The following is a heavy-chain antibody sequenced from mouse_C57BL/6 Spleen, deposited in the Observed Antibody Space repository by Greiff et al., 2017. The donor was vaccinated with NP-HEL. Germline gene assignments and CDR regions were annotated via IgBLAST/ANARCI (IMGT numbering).Heavy chain of an antibody. J-gene: IGHJ3*01. CDR3: ARGWDYGAWFAY. CDR1: GYTFTSSW. CDR2: INPSNGGT. D-gene: IGHD1-1*02. Sequence: QVQLQQPGTELVKPGASVKLSCKASGYTFTSSWMHWVKQRPGQGLEWIGNINPSNGGTNYNEKFKSKATLTVDKSSSSAYMQLSSLTSEDSAVYYCARGWDYGAWFAYWGQGTLVTVSA. V-gene: IGHV1-53*01.